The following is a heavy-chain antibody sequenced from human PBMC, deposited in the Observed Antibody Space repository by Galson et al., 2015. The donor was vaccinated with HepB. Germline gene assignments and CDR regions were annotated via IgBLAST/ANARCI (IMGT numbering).Heavy chain of an antibody. CDR1: GFTFSSYS. CDR2: ISSSSSYI. J-gene: IGHJ4*02. CDR3: ARDFEGVRFPAGPARRNFHY. D-gene: IGHD3-9*01. V-gene: IGHV3-21*01. Sequence: SLRLSCAASGFTFSSYSMNWVRQAPGKGLEWVSSISSSSSYIYYADSVKGRFTISRDNAKNSLYLQMNSLRAEDTAVYYCARDFEGVRFPAGPARRNFHYCRQGTLLTPSS.